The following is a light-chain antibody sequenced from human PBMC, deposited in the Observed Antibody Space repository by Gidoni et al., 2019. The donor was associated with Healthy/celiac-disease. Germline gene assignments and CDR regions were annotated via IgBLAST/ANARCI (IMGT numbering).Light chain of an antibody. CDR2: GAS. V-gene: IGKV3-20*01. CDR3: QQYGSSPLT. Sequence: IVFTQSPGTLSLSSGERATLSCRASQSVSSSYLSWYQQKPGQAPRLLISGASSRATGIPDRFSGSGSGTDFTLTISRLEPEDSAVYYCQQYGSSPLTFGGGTKVEIK. J-gene: IGKJ4*01. CDR1: QSVSSSY.